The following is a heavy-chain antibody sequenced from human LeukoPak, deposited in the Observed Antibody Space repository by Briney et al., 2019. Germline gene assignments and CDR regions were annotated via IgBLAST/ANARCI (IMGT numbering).Heavy chain of an antibody. CDR2: ISYSRST. CDR1: GGSTTVYY. J-gene: IGHJ4*02. CDR3: ARGGSRSYTSSTLDY. V-gene: IGHV4-59*12. Sequence: SETLSLTCSVSGGSTTVYYWNWIRQSPGKGLEWIGSISYSRSTNYNPSLKSRVTISIDTSKNRFSLKVSSVIAADTAMYYCARGGSRSYTSSTLDYWGQGTLVTVSS. D-gene: IGHD6-6*01.